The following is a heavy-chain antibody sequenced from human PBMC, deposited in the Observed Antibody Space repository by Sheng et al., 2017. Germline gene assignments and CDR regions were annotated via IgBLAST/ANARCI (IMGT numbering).Heavy chain of an antibody. D-gene: IGHD3-16*02. CDR3: ARVGLSFDLYYYYYMDV. CDR1: GGSISSDSYY. CDR2: IYTSGST. V-gene: IGHV4-61*02. J-gene: IGHJ6*03. Sequence: QVQLQESGPGLVKPSQTLSLTCTVSGGSISSDSYYWSWIRQPAGKGLEWIGSIYTSGSTNYNPSLKSRVTISVDTSKNQFSLKLSSVTAADTAVYYCARVGLSFDLYYYYYMDVWGQGTTVTVSS.